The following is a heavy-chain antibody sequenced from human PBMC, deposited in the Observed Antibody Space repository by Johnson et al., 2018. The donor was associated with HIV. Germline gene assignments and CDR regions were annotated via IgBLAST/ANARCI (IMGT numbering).Heavy chain of an antibody. V-gene: IGHV3-30*04. J-gene: IGHJ3*02. Sequence: QVQLVESGGGVVQPGGSLRLSCAASGFTFSSYAMHWVRQAPGKGLEWVAVISYDGSNKYYADSVKGRFTISRDNSNNTLYLQMNSLRAEDTAVYYCARDPYDSSGYYFDDAFDILGQGTMVTVSS. CDR3: ARDPYDSSGYYFDDAFDI. CDR2: ISYDGSNK. D-gene: IGHD3-22*01. CDR1: GFTFSSYA.